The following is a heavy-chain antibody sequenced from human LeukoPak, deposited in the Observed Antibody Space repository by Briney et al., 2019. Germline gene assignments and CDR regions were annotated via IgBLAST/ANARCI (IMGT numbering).Heavy chain of an antibody. Sequence: GGSLRLSCAASGFTFSSYGMSWVRQAPGKGLEWVSAISSSGSTIYYADSVKGRFTVSRDNAKNSLYLQMNSLRAEDTAVYYCAELGITMIGGVWGKGTTVTISS. CDR3: AELGITMIGGV. J-gene: IGHJ6*04. CDR1: GFTFSSYG. D-gene: IGHD3-10*02. V-gene: IGHV3-48*04. CDR2: ISSSGSTI.